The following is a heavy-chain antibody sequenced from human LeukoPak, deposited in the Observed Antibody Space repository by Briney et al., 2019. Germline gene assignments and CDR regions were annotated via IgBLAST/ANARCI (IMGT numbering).Heavy chain of an antibody. CDR3: ARGMFGGYCTDY. Sequence: GGSLRLSCAASGFTFSSYGMSWVRQAPGKGLVWVSRIKSDGTSINYADSVKGRFTISRDNTKNTVYLQMNSLTAEDTAVYYCARGMFGGYCTDYWGQGTLVTVSS. CDR2: IKSDGTSI. CDR1: GFTFSSYG. V-gene: IGHV3-74*01. D-gene: IGHD3-3*01. J-gene: IGHJ4*02.